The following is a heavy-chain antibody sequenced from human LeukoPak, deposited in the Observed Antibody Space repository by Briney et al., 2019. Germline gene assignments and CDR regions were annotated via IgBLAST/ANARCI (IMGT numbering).Heavy chain of an antibody. CDR2: INHSGST. J-gene: IGHJ5*02. V-gene: IGHV4-34*01. Sequence: SETLSLTCAVYGGSFSGYYWSWIRQPPGKGLEWIGEINHSGSTNYNPSLKSRVTISVDTSKNQFSLNLSSVIAADTAVYYCARKVVRGVICWFDAWGQGTLVTVSS. CDR1: GGSFSGYY. D-gene: IGHD3-10*01. CDR3: ARKVVRGVICWFDA.